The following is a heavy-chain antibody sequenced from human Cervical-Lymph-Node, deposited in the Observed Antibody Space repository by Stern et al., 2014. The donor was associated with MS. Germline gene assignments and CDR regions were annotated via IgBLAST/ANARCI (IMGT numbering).Heavy chain of an antibody. CDR1: GGTFSIYA. CDR2: ILPIFGTA. Sequence: QLVQSGAEVKKPGSSVKVSCKASGGTFSIYAFSWVRQAPGQGLEWMGGILPIFGTANYAQKFQGRVTITADESTSTAYMDLSSLRSEDTALYYCAREGKARDGYNNPFDYWGQGTLVTVSS. J-gene: IGHJ4*02. V-gene: IGHV1-69*01. CDR3: AREGKARDGYNNPFDY. D-gene: IGHD5-24*01.